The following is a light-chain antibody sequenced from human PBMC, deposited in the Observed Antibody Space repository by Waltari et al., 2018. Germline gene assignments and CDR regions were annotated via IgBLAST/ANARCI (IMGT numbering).Light chain of an antibody. CDR3: AAWDDSLNAYV. V-gene: IGLV1-44*01. CDR1: RSNVGSNT. J-gene: IGLJ1*01. CDR2: NNN. Sequence: QSVLTQPPSASGTPGQTVTISCSGSRSNVGSNTVNWVQQVPGTAPKLLIYNNNQRPAGVPDRFSGSKSGPSASLAISGLQSEDEADYYCAAWDDSLNAYVFGTGTQVPVL.